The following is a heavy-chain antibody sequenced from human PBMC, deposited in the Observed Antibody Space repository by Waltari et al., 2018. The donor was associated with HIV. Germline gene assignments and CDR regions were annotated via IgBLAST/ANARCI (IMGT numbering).Heavy chain of an antibody. V-gene: IGHV1-18*01. J-gene: IGHJ6*02. CDR1: GYILPNYG. Sequence: QVHLVQSGAEVKMPGPAVRVACKTSGYILPNYGVRWVRQAPGQGLEWLGWISGYNANTNYAQRLQGRVTLTTDTSTSTAYMELRSLRSDDTAVYYCARGLGGSYYYGVDVWGQGTTVTVS. CDR3: ARGLGGSYYYGVDV. CDR2: ISGYNANT.